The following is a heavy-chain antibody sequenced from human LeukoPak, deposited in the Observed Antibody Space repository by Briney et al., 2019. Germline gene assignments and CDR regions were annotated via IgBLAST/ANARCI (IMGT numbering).Heavy chain of an antibody. V-gene: IGHV4-59*12. CDR3: ARDLGKRWPHDAFDI. D-gene: IGHD4-23*01. J-gene: IGHJ3*02. CDR1: GGSISSYY. CDR2: IHYSGST. Sequence: SETLSLTCTVSGGSISSYYWSWIRQPPGKGLEWIGYIHYSGSTNHNPSLKSRVTISVDTSKNQFSLKLSSVTAADTAVYYCARDLGKRWPHDAFDIWGQGTMVTVSS.